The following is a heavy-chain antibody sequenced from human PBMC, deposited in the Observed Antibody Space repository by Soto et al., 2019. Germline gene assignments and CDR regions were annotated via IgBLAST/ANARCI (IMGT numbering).Heavy chain of an antibody. CDR1: GGSIGSSSYY. Sequence: SETLSLTCTVSGGSIGSSSYYWGWIRQPPGKGLEWIGSIYYSGSTYYNPSLKSRVTISVDTSKNQFSLKLSSVTAADTAVYYCARHQDSSGLSYNWFDPWGQGTLVTVSS. J-gene: IGHJ5*02. V-gene: IGHV4-39*01. D-gene: IGHD6-19*01. CDR2: IYYSGST. CDR3: ARHQDSSGLSYNWFDP.